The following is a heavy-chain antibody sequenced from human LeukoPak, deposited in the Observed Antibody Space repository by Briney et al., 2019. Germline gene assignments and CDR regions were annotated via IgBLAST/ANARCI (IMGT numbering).Heavy chain of an antibody. CDR3: AKDPRVGSRVATPCH. D-gene: IGHD5-24*01. CDR2: ISGSGGST. V-gene: IGHV3-23*01. CDR1: GFTFTSYA. Sequence: GGSLRLSCAASGFTFTSYAMSWVRQAPGKGLEWVPAISGSGGSTYYADSVKGRFTISRDNSKSTLFLQMNRLRAEDTAVYYCAKDPRVGSRVATPCHWGQGTLVTVSS. J-gene: IGHJ4*02.